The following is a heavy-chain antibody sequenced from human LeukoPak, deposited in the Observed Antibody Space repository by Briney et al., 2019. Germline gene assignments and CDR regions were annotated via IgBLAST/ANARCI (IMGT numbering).Heavy chain of an antibody. CDR2: IHPSGGST. CDR3: ARGGKGRQFDY. Sequence: ASVKVSCKASGYTXSSYYMHWVRQAPGQGLEWMGIIHPSGGSTRYAQKFQGRVTMTRDTSTSTVYMELSSLRSEDTAVYYCARGGKGRQFDYWGQGTLVTVSS. J-gene: IGHJ4*02. CDR1: GYTXSSYY. D-gene: IGHD3-16*01. V-gene: IGHV1-46*01.